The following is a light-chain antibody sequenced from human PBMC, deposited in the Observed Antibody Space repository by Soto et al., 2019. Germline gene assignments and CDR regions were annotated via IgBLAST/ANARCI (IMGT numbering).Light chain of an antibody. CDR1: SSDVGGYAF. Sequence: QSVLTQPPSSSGSPGQSVTISCTGTSSDVGGYAFVSWYQQHPGKAPKLLIYEVSKWPSGVTDRFSGSKSGNTASLTVSGLQAEDEADYYCASYAGGHYNWVFGGGPKLTVL. J-gene: IGLJ3*02. V-gene: IGLV2-8*01. CDR2: EVS. CDR3: ASYAGGHYNWV.